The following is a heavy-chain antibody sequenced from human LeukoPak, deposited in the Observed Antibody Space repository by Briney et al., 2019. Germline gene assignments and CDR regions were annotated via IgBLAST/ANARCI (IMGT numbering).Heavy chain of an antibody. J-gene: IGHJ1*01. D-gene: IGHD4-17*01. CDR3: AKGYYGDYVGYFQH. CDR2: ISWNSGSI. V-gene: IGHV3-9*03. Sequence: PGGSLRLSCAASGFTFDDYAMHWVRQAPGKGLEWVSGISWNSGSIGYADSVKGRFTISRDNAKNSLYLQMNSLRAEDMALYYCAKGYYGDYVGYFQHWGQGTLVTVSS. CDR1: GFTFDDYA.